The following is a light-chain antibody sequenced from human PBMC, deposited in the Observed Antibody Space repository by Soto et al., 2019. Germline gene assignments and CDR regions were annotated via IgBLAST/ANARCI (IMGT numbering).Light chain of an antibody. CDR2: GAS. V-gene: IGKV3-20*01. J-gene: IGKJ4*01. CDR1: QSVSSSY. CDR3: QQYHTWPVT. Sequence: EIVLTQSPGTLSLSPGERATLSCRASQSVSSSYLAWYQQKPGQAPRLLIYGASSRATGIPARFSGSGSGTEFTLTINSLQSEDCATYYCQQYHTWPVTFGGGTKVDI.